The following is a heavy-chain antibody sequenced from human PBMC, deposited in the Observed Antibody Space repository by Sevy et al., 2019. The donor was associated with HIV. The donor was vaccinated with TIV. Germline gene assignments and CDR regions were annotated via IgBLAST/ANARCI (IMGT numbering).Heavy chain of an antibody. CDR3: ARELFWSGYYGVLATIIGDAFDI. Sequence: ASVKVSCKASGYTFTSYGISWVRQAPGQGLEWMGWISAYNGNTNYAQKLQGRVTMTTDTSTSTAYMELRSLRSDDTAVYYCARELFWSGYYGVLATIIGDAFDIWGQGTMVTVSS. J-gene: IGHJ3*02. CDR1: GYTFTSYG. V-gene: IGHV1-18*01. D-gene: IGHD3-3*01. CDR2: ISAYNGNT.